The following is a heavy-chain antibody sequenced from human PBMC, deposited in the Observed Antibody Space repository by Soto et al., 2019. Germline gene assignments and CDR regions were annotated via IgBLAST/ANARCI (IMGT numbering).Heavy chain of an antibody. CDR3: AREMTTLSDGMDV. V-gene: IGHV4-61*01. Sequence: SETLSLTCTVSGCSVSSGSYYWSWIRQPPGKGLEWIGYIYYSGSTNYNPSLKSRVTISVDTSKNQFSLKLSSVTAADTAVYYCAREMTTLSDGMDVWGQGTTVTVSS. J-gene: IGHJ6*02. CDR1: GCSVSSGSYY. D-gene: IGHD4-4*01. CDR2: IYYSGST.